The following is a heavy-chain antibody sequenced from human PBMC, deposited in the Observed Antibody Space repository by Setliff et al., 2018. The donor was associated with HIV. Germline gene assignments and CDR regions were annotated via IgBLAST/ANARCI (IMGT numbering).Heavy chain of an antibody. CDR1: GYSLTSGYY. CDR2: IHDSGST. D-gene: IGHD3-10*01. V-gene: IGHV4-38-2*02. CDR3: ARELLRSWDGSENSYKPYYFDY. J-gene: IGHJ4*02. Sequence: SETLSLTCGVSGYSLTSGYYWGWIRQPPGKGLEWIGSIHDSGSTYYNPSLKSRVTISVDTSKNQFSLKLSSVTAADTAVYYCARELLRSWDGSENSYKPYYFDYWGQGTLVTVSS.